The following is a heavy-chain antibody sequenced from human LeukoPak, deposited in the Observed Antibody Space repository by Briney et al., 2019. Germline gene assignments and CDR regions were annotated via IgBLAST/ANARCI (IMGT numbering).Heavy chain of an antibody. CDR1: GFTFSSYA. Sequence: PGRSLRLSCAASGFTFSSYAMHWVRQAPGKGLEWVAVISYDGSNKYYADSVKGRFTISRDNSKNTLYLQMNSLRAEDTAVYYCAREGPYSSGWYKFDYWGQGTLVTVSS. J-gene: IGHJ4*02. CDR3: AREGPYSSGWYKFDY. V-gene: IGHV3-30*04. D-gene: IGHD6-19*01. CDR2: ISYDGSNK.